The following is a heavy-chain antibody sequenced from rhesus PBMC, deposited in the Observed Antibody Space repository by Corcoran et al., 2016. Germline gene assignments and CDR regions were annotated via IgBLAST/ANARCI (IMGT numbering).Heavy chain of an antibody. CDR3: AGLTSP. Sequence: EVQLVESGGGLAKPGGSLRLSCAASGFTFSRYWMHCVRQAPGKGLEWIAASNSAGSSTYYADSVKGRFTISRENAKNTLYLQMDGLRAEDTAVYYCAGLTSPWGQGVLVTVSS. J-gene: IGHJ4*01. CDR2: SNSAGSST. CDR1: GFTFSRYW. V-gene: IGHV3-14*01.